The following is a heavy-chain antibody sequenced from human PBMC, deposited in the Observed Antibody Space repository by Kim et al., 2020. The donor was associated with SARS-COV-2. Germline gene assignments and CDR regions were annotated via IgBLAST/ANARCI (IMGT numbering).Heavy chain of an antibody. J-gene: IGHJ4*02. CDR3: ARGLGAVAVNEGDY. Sequence: ASVKVSCKASGYTFTGYYMHWVRQAPGQGLEWMGWINPNSGGTNYAQKFQGRVTMTRDTSISTAYMELSRLRSDDTAVYYCARGLGAVAVNEGDYWGQGTLVTVSS. CDR1: GYTFTGYY. CDR2: INPNSGGT. V-gene: IGHV1-2*02. D-gene: IGHD6-19*01.